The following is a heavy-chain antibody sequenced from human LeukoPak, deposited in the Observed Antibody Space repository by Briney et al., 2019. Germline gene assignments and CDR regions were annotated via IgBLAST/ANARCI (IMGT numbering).Heavy chain of an antibody. D-gene: IGHD3-9*01. CDR2: ISGSGGST. V-gene: IGHV3-23*01. J-gene: IGHJ4*02. CDR1: GFTFSSYA. CDR3: ANALLRYFDWLTDY. Sequence: GGSLRLSCAASGFTFSSYAMSWVRQAPGKGLEWVSAISGSGGSTYYADSVKGRFTISRDNSKNTLYLQMNSLGAEDTAVYYCANALLRYFDWLTDYWGQGTLVTVSS.